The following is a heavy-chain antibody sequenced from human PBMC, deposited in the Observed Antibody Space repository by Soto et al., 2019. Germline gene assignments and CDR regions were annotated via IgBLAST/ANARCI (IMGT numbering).Heavy chain of an antibody. CDR3: ARKYCSSNSCYRDNWFDP. J-gene: IGHJ5*02. D-gene: IGHD2-2*02. Sequence: SVKVSCKASGGTFSSYAISWVRQAPGQGLEWMGGIIPIFGTANYAQKFQGRVTITADESTSTAYMELSSLRSEDTAVYYCARKYCSSNSCYRDNWFDPWGQGTLVTVSS. V-gene: IGHV1-69*13. CDR2: IIPIFGTA. CDR1: GGTFSSYA.